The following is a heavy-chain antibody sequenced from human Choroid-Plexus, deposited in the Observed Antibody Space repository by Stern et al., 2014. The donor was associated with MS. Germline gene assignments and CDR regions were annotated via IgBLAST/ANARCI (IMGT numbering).Heavy chain of an antibody. CDR1: GFMFNNHW. CDR2: INNDGTYT. Sequence: EVQLVESGGGLVQPGGSLRLSCTASGFMFNNHWMHWVRQIPGKGLVWVSHINNDGTYTTYADSVKGRFTISRDNSKNTLYLQMNSLRAEDTAVYFCARRALGGWYSLGFDPWGQGTLVTVSS. CDR3: ARRALGGWYSLGFDP. V-gene: IGHV3-74*01. J-gene: IGHJ5*02. D-gene: IGHD6-19*01.